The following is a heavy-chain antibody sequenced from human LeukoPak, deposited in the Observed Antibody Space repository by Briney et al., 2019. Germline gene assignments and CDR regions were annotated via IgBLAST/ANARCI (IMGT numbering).Heavy chain of an antibody. V-gene: IGHV3-30-3*01. CDR1: GFTFSSYA. CDR2: ISYDGSNK. CDR3: AREHYGDYTYYFDY. J-gene: IGHJ4*02. D-gene: IGHD4-17*01. Sequence: GGSLRLSCAASGFTFSSYAMHWVRQAPGKGLEWVAVISYDGSNKYYADSVKGRFTISRDDSKNTLYLQMNSLRAEDTAVYYCAREHYGDYTYYFDYWGQGTLVTVSS.